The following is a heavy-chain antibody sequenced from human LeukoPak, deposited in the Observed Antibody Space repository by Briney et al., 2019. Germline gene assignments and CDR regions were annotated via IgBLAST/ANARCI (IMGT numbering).Heavy chain of an antibody. V-gene: IGHV3-74*01. CDR2: INSDGSST. Sequence: PGGSLRLSCAASGFTFSSYRMHWVRQAPGKGLVWVSRINSDGSSTNYADSVKGRFTISRDNAKNTLYLQMNSLRAEDTAVYYCATDRGYSYGCFDPWGQGTLVTVSS. CDR3: ATDRGYSYGCFDP. J-gene: IGHJ5*02. CDR1: GFTFSSYR. D-gene: IGHD5-18*01.